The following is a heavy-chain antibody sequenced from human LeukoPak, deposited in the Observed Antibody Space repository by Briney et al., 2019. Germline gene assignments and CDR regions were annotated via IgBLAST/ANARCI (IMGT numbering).Heavy chain of an antibody. CDR2: IGTGTT. J-gene: IGHJ4*02. Sequence: GGSLRLSCAASGLTFSDYSMNWVRQAPGKGLEWVSYIGTGTTNYADSVRGRFTISRDSAKNSLYLHMNSLRAEDTAVYYCTRDTSYYFDYWGQGTLVTVSS. V-gene: IGHV3-48*01. CDR1: GLTFSDYS. CDR3: TRDTSYYFDY.